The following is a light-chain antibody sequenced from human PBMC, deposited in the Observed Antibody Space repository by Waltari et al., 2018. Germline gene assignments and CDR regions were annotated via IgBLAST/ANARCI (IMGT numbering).Light chain of an antibody. CDR1: ESVRTN. V-gene: IGKV3D-15*01. J-gene: IGKJ1*01. CDR2: DAS. CDR3: QQYNKWPPWT. Sequence: RGSESVRTNVAWYQQTPGQAPRLIIYDASTRATGIPDRFSGSGSGTEFILSISSLQSEDFAIYYCQQYNKWPPWTFGQGTKVEIK.